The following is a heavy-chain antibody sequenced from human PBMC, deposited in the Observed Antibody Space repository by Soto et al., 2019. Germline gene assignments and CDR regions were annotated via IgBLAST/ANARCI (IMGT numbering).Heavy chain of an antibody. Sequence: PGGSLRLSCGASGFTFSSYGMHWFRQAPGKGLEWVAVISYDGSNKYYADSVKGRFTISRDNSKNTLYLQMNSLRAEDTAVYYCAKGPGVAIFGVVIPPNWFDPWGQGTLVTVSS. J-gene: IGHJ5*02. CDR1: GFTFSSYG. CDR2: ISYDGSNK. D-gene: IGHD3-3*01. CDR3: AKGPGVAIFGVVIPPNWFDP. V-gene: IGHV3-30*18.